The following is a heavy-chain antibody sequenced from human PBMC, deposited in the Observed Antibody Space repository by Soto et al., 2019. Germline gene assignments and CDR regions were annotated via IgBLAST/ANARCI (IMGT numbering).Heavy chain of an antibody. D-gene: IGHD3-16*01. CDR3: ARAVHVHTPAFVY. Sequence: QVQLVQSGAEMKKPGSSVKVSCQSSGGTFNTYAMNWVRQAPGQGPEWMGDISPMFGAANYAPKFQGRVTIPADASTGPSYMQLSSLTSEDTALYFCARAVHVHTPAFVYWGQGTLVTVSS. CDR1: GGTFNTYA. J-gene: IGHJ4*02. V-gene: IGHV1-69*19. CDR2: ISPMFGAA.